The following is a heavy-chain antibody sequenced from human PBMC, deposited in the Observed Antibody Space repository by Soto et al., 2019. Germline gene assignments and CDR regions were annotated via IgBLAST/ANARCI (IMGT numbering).Heavy chain of an antibody. V-gene: IGHV1-69*01. CDR1: GGTFSSSS. D-gene: IGHD1-26*01. J-gene: IGHJ4*02. CDR2: IIPIFGTA. CDR3: ARDGGRHSGGIDY. Sequence: QVQLVQSGAEVKKPGSSVKVSCKASGGTFSSSSINWVRQAPGQGPEWRGEIIPIFGTANYAQKFQGRVTITADESTSTAYMELSSLRSEDTAVYYCARDGGRHSGGIDYWGQGTLVTVSS.